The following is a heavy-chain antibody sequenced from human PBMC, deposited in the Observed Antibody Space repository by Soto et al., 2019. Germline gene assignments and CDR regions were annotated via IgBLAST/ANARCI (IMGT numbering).Heavy chain of an antibody. CDR3: ARGGRWLQYYYFDY. CDR2: IKQDGSEK. V-gene: IGHV3-7*03. CDR1: GFTFSSYW. Sequence: EVQLVESGGGLVQPGGSLRLSCAASGFTFSSYWMSWVRQAPGKGLEWVANIKQDGSEKYYVDSVKGRFTISRDNAKNSLYLQMNSLRAEDTAVYYCARGGRWLQYYYFDYWGQGTLVTVSS. J-gene: IGHJ4*02. D-gene: IGHD3-16*01.